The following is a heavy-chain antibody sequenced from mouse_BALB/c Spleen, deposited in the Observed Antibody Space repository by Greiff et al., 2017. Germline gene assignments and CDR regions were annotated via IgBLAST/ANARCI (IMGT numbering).Heavy chain of an antibody. Sequence: EVKLMESGGGLVQPGGSRKLSCAASGFTFSSFGMHWVRQAPEKGLEWVAYISSGSSTIYYADTVKGRFTISRDNPKNTLFLQMTSLRSEDTAMYYCASKPGDYWGQGTTLTVSS. V-gene: IGHV5-17*02. J-gene: IGHJ2*01. CDR2: ISSGSSTI. CDR1: GFTFSSFG. CDR3: ASKPGDY.